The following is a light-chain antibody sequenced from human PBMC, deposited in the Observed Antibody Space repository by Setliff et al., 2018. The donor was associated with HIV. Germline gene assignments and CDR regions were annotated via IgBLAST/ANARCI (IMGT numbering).Light chain of an antibody. CDR1: VGDIASNY. CDR3: QSYDSDNHLWV. J-gene: IGLJ3*02. Sequence: NFMLTQPHSVSESPGKTITISCTRSVGDIASNYVHWYQQRPGSSPNTVIYEDDERPSGAPDRFSGSIDSASNSASLTISGLKTEDEADYYCQSYDSDNHLWVFGGGTK. CDR2: EDD. V-gene: IGLV6-57*01.